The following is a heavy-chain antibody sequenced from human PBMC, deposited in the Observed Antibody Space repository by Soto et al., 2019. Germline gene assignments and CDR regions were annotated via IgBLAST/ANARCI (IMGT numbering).Heavy chain of an antibody. CDR3: ARVIRADSTSSNFYYYTGLDV. CDR2: ISSSGSTI. CDR1: GFTFSDYY. V-gene: IGHV3-11*04. Sequence: TGGSLRLSCAASGFTFSDYYMSWIRQAPGKGLEWVSYISSSGSTIYYADSVKGRFTISRDNAKNSLYLQMNSLRGEDTAIYYCARVIRADSTSSNFYYYTGLDVWGQGTTVTVSS. J-gene: IGHJ6*02. D-gene: IGHD6-6*01.